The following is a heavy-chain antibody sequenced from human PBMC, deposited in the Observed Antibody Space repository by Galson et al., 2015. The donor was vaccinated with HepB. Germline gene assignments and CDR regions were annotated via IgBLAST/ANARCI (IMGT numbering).Heavy chain of an antibody. V-gene: IGHV3-11*01. CDR2: ISSSGNTI. CDR1: GFTFSDYY. Sequence: SLRLSCAASGFTFSDYYMSWIRQAPGKGLEWVSYISSSGNTIYYADSVKGRFTISRDNAKNSLYLQMNSLRAEDTAVYYCARYYGDFVSAPWYWGQGTLVTVSS. CDR3: ARYYGDFVSAPWY. D-gene: IGHD4-17*01. J-gene: IGHJ4*02.